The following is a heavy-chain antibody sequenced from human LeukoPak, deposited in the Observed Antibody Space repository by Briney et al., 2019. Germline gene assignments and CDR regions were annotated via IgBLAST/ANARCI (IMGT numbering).Heavy chain of an antibody. CDR3: ARHKRGDGYSGYDPFDY. J-gene: IGHJ4*02. CDR2: TYYSGST. V-gene: IGHV4-59*08. D-gene: IGHD5-12*01. Sequence: SETLSLTCSVSGGSISSYYWSWIRQPPGKGLEWIGYTYYSGSTNYNPSLRSRVTISVDTSKNQFSLKLTSVTAADTAVYFCARHKRGDGYSGYDPFDYWGQGTLVTVSS. CDR1: GGSISSYY.